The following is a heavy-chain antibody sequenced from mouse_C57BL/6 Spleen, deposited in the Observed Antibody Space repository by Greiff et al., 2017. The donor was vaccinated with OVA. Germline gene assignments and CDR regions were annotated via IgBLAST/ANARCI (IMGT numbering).Heavy chain of an antibody. CDR2: ISDGGSYT. V-gene: IGHV5-4*01. CDR3: ARDGEFYWYFDV. CDR1: GFTFSSYA. Sequence: EVQLVESGGGLVKPGGSLKLSCAASGFTFSSYAMSWVRQTPEKRLEWVATISDGGSYTYYPDNVKGRFTISRDNAKNNLYLQMSHLKSEDTAMYYCARDGEFYWYFDVWGTGTTVTVSS. J-gene: IGHJ1*03.